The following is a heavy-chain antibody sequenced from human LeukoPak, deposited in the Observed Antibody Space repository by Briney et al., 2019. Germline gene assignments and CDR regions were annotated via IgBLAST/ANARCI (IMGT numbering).Heavy chain of an antibody. Sequence: GASVKLSCKASGYTFTTDYMHWVRQAPGQGLEWLGRIDPNSGGTNYAQKFQGRVTMTRDTSISTAYMELSRLRSDDTAVYYCARGYSYGHYFDYWGQGTLVTVSS. CDR2: IDPNSGGT. CDR1: GYTFTTDY. V-gene: IGHV1-2*06. J-gene: IGHJ4*02. CDR3: ARGYSYGHYFDY. D-gene: IGHD5-18*01.